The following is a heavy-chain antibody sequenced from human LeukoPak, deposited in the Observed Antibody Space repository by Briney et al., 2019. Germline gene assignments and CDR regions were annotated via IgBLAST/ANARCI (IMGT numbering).Heavy chain of an antibody. V-gene: IGHV3-66*01. CDR2: IYSGGST. J-gene: IGHJ4*02. CDR1: GFTVSSNY. Sequence: GGSLRLSCAASGFTVSSNYMSWVRQAPGKGLEWVSVIYSGGSTYYADSVKGRFTISRDNSKNTLYLQMNSLRAEDTAVYYCARGSSGYRTKFDYWGQGTLVTVPS. CDR3: ARGSSGYRTKFDY. D-gene: IGHD3-22*01.